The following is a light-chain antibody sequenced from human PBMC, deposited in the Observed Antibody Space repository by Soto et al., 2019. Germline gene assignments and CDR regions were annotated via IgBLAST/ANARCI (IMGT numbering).Light chain of an antibody. J-gene: IGLJ3*02. CDR2: DGD. V-gene: IGLV2-14*01. CDR1: SSDVGGYNC. CDR3: SSYTNSGTLAWV. Sequence: QSALTQPASVSGSPGQSITISCTGTSSDVGGYNCVSWYQQHPGKAPKLMIYDGDNRPSGVSNRFSGSKSGNTASLTISGLQAEDEADYYCSSYTNSGTLAWVFGGGTQLTVL.